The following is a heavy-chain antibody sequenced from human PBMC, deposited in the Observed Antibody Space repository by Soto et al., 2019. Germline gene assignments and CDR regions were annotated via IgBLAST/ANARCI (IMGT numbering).Heavy chain of an antibody. J-gene: IGHJ4*02. D-gene: IGHD6-13*01. Sequence: QVQLQESGPGLVKPSGTLSLTCAVSGDSINSNNWWSWVRQPPGMGLEWIGEIYTSGYTNYNPSLKSRVTLSVDKSKNQFSLNLSSVTAADTAVYYCARDSVMYTSSWRTVDFWGQGTLVTVSS. CDR3: ARDSVMYTSSWRTVDF. CDR1: GDSINSNNW. CDR2: IYTSGYT. V-gene: IGHV4-4*02.